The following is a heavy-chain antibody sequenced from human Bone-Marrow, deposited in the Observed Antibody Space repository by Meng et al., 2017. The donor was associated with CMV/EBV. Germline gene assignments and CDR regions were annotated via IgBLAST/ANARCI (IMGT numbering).Heavy chain of an antibody. CDR2: INHSGST. D-gene: IGHD2-2*02. J-gene: IGHJ6*02. V-gene: IGHV4-34*01. Sequence: SETRSLTCAVYGGSFSGYYWSWIRQPPGKGLEWIGEINHSGSTNYNPSLKSRVTISVDTSKNQFSLKLSSVTAADTAVYYCARGYCSSTSCYRRGYYYYYGMDVCGQGTTVTVSS. CDR1: GGSFSGYY. CDR3: ARGYCSSTSCYRRGYYYYYGMDV.